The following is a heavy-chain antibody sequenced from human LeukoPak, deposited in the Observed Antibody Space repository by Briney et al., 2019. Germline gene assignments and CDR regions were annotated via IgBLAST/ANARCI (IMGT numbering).Heavy chain of an antibody. V-gene: IGHV4-39*07. CDR3: AREVAAAGTGKPNHYYYYMDV. Sequence: SETLSLTCTVSGGSISSSSYYWGWIRQPPGKGLEWIGSIYYSGSTYYNPSLKSRVTISVDTSKNQFSLKLSSVTAADTAVYYCAREVAAAGTGKPNHYYYYMDVWGKGTTVTVSS. D-gene: IGHD6-13*01. CDR1: GGSISSSSYY. J-gene: IGHJ6*03. CDR2: IYYSGST.